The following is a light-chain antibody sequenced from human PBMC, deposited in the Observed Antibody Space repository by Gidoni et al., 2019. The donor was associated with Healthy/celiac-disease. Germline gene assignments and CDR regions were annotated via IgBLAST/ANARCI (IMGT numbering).Light chain of an antibody. Sequence: QSVLTQPPSVSGAPGKRVTISCTGSSSNIGAGYDVHWYQPLPGTAPKLLIYGNSNRPSGVPDRFSGSKSGTSASLAITGLQAEDEADYYCQSYDSSLSGSEVFGGGTKLTVL. CDR2: GNS. CDR1: SSNIGAGYD. CDR3: QSYDSSLSGSEV. J-gene: IGLJ3*02. V-gene: IGLV1-40*01.